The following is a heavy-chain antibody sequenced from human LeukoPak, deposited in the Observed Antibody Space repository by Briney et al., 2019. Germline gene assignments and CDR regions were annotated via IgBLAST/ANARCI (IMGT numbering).Heavy chain of an antibody. Sequence: GASVKVSCKASGYAFTSYGISWVRQAPGQGLEWMGWISAYNGNTNYAQKLQGRVTMTTDTSTSTAYMELRRMRSDDMAVYYCARDLNEYLNDIWGQGTMVTVSS. CDR2: ISAYNGNT. CDR1: GYAFTSYG. CDR3: ARDLNEYLNDI. V-gene: IGHV1-18*03. D-gene: IGHD2/OR15-2a*01. J-gene: IGHJ3*02.